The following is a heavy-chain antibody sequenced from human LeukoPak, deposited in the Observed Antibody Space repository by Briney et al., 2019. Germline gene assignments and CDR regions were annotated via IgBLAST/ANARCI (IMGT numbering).Heavy chain of an antibody. Sequence: SETLSLTCTVSGGSISSSSYYWGWIRQPPGQGLEWIGSIYYSGSTYYNPSLKSRVTISVDTSKNQFSLKLSSVTAADTAVYYCARDPPQDAFDIWGQGTMVTVSS. J-gene: IGHJ3*02. V-gene: IGHV4-39*02. CDR1: GGSISSSSYY. CDR3: ARDPPQDAFDI. CDR2: IYYSGST.